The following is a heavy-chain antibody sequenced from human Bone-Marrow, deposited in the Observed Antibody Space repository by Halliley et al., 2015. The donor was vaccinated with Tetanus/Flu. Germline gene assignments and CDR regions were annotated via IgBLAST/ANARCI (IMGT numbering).Heavy chain of an antibody. CDR3: ARGLYYYQLDYYFDY. J-gene: IGHJ4*02. Sequence: TLSLTCTVSGGFIRSGGYYWSWIRQHPGKGLEWIGYIYYSGSTYYNPSLKSRVTISVDTSKNQFSLKLSSVTAADTAVYYCARGLYYYQLDYYFDYWGQGTLVTVSS. D-gene: IGHD3-10*01. CDR1: GGFIRSGGYY. V-gene: IGHV4-31*03. CDR2: IYYSGST.